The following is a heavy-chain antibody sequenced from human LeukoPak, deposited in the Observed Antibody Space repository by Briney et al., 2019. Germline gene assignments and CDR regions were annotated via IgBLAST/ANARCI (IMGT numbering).Heavy chain of an antibody. Sequence: SVKVSCKASGGTFSSYAISWVRQAPGQGLEWMGRIIPILGIANYAQKFQGRVTITTDKSTSTAYMELSSLRSEDTAVYYCAREGISVATTRPFDYWGQGTLVTVSS. V-gene: IGHV1-69*04. J-gene: IGHJ4*02. CDR2: IIPILGIA. CDR1: GGTFSSYA. D-gene: IGHD5-12*01. CDR3: AREGISVATTRPFDY.